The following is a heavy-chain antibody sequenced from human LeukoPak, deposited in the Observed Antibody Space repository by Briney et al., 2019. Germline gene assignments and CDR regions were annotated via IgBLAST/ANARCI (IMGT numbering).Heavy chain of an antibody. CDR2: ISAYNGNT. CDR3: AIYDSSGYGYFDY. D-gene: IGHD3-22*01. J-gene: IGHJ4*02. V-gene: IGHV1-18*04. Sequence: GSVKVSCKASGYTFTGYYMHWVRQAPGQGLEWMGWISAYNGNTNYAQKLQGRVTMTTDTSTSTAYMELRSLRSDDTAVYYCAIYDSSGYGYFDYWGQGTLVTVSS. CDR1: GYTFTGYY.